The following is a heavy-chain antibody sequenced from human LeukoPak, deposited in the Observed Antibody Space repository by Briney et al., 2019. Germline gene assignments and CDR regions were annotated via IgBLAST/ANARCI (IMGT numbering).Heavy chain of an antibody. CDR3: TRDLMDYDVSTGLHHYYMDV. CDR1: GFTFSRYW. D-gene: IGHD3-9*01. V-gene: IGHV3-7*01. J-gene: IGHJ6*02. CDR2: IKQDESEK. Sequence: GGSLRLSCETSGFTFSRYWMSWVRQAPGKGLEWVANIKQDESEKNYVGSVKGRFTISRDNAKNTLYLQMNTLRVEDTAVYYCTRDLMDYDVSTGLHHYYMDVWGQGTTVTVSS.